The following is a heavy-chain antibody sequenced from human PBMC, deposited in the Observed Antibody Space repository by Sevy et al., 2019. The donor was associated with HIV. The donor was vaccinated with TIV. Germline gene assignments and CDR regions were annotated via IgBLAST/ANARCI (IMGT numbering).Heavy chain of an antibody. D-gene: IGHD2-2*01. Sequence: ASVKVSCKVSGYTLTELSMHWVRQAPGKGLEWMGGFDPEDGETIYAQKFQGRVTMTEDTSTDTAYMELGSLRSEDTAVYYCATALVVPAARGYYYYYGMDVWGQGTTVTVSS. V-gene: IGHV1-24*01. CDR1: GYTLTELS. CDR2: FDPEDGET. J-gene: IGHJ6*02. CDR3: ATALVVPAARGYYYYYGMDV.